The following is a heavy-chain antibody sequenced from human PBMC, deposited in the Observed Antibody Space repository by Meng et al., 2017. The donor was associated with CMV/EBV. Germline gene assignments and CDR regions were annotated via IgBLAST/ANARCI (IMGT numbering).Heavy chain of an antibody. Sequence: GESLKISCAASGFTFSSHWMSWVRQAPGKGLEWVANIKQDGSEKYYVDSVKGRFTISRDNAKNSLYLQMNSLRAEDTAVYYCARDPLGYCSSTSCYTNAFDIWGQGTMVTVSS. CDR3: ARDPLGYCSSTSCYTNAFDI. CDR2: IKQDGSEK. V-gene: IGHV3-7*01. J-gene: IGHJ3*02. D-gene: IGHD2-2*02. CDR1: GFTFSSHW.